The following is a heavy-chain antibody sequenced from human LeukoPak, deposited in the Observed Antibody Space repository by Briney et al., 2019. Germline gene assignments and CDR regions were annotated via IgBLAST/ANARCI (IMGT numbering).Heavy chain of an antibody. D-gene: IGHD3-22*01. CDR1: GYSFTSYW. Sequence: GESLKISCKGSGYSFTSYWIGWVRQMPGKGLEWMGIIYPGGSDTRYSPSFQGQVTISADKSISTAYLQWSSLKASDTAMYYCARPPYYYDSSGWLVAFDIWGQGTMVTVSS. CDR3: ARPPYYYDSSGWLVAFDI. J-gene: IGHJ3*02. V-gene: IGHV5-51*01. CDR2: IYPGGSDT.